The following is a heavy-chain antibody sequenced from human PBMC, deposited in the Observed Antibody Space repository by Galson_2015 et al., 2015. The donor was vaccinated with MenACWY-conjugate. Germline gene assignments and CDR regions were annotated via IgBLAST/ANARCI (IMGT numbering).Heavy chain of an antibody. Sequence: SVKVSCKASGYTFTSFSINWVRQAPGQGLEWMGYISTYNGNTNYAQKFQGRVTMTTDTTTSTAYMEPRSLRSDDTAMYYCARGSLAATGTGYWGQGTLVTVSS. D-gene: IGHD6-13*01. CDR2: ISTYNGNT. CDR3: ARGSLAATGTGY. CDR1: GYTFTSFS. J-gene: IGHJ4*02. V-gene: IGHV1-18*01.